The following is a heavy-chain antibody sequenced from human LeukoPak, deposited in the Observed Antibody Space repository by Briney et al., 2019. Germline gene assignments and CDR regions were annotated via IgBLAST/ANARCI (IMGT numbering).Heavy chain of an antibody. V-gene: IGHV3-30*18. Sequence: GGSLRLSCAASGFTFSSYGMHWVRQAPGKGLEWVAVISYDGSNNYYADSVKGRFTISRDNSKNTLYLQMNSLRAEDTAVYYCAKPVGKYSSSWYSLGYWGQGTLVTVSS. CDR1: GFTFSSYG. CDR3: AKPVGKYSSSWYSLGY. J-gene: IGHJ4*02. D-gene: IGHD6-13*01. CDR2: ISYDGSNN.